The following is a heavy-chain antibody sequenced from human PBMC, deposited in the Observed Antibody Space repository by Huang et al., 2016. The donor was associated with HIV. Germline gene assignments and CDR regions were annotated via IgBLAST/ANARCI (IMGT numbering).Heavy chain of an antibody. Sequence: QVQLQQWGAGLLRPSETLSLTCCVYGGSFSGYYGTWIRPPPGKGLEWIGEINQSESTNYNPSLKSRVTISVDTSRNQFSLTLTSVTAADTAVYYCARGQGGYYYYYMDVWGKGTTVTVSS. CDR1: GGSFSGYY. CDR3: ARGQGGYYYYYMDV. CDR2: INQSEST. J-gene: IGHJ6*03. V-gene: IGHV4-34*01.